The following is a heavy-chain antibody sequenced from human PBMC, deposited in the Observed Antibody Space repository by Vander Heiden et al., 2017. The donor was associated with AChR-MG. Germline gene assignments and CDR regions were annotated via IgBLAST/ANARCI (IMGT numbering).Heavy chain of an antibody. CDR1: GFTFSSYG. D-gene: IGHD3-3*01. J-gene: IGHJ3*02. V-gene: IGHV3-30*18. Sequence: QLVESGGGVVQPGRSLRLSCAASGFTFSSYGMHWVRQAPGKGLEWVAVISYDGSNTYYADSVKGRFTISRDKSKNTLYLQMNSLRAEDTAVYYCAKDGPLPASTFGVVITDPLGAFDIWGQGTMVTVSS. CDR3: AKDGPLPASTFGVVITDPLGAFDI. CDR2: ISYDGSNT.